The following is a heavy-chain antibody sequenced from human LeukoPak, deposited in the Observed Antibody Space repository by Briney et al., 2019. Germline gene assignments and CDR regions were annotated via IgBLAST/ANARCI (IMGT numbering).Heavy chain of an antibody. CDR1: GGSFSGYY. CDR3: ARGLLYDYVWGSYRTPYYFDY. J-gene: IGHJ4*02. V-gene: IGHV4-34*01. Sequence: SETLSLTCAVYGGSFSGYYWSWIRQPPGKGLEWIGEINHSGSTNYNPSLKSRVTISVDTSKNQFSLKLSSVTAADTAVYYCARGLLYDYVWGSYRTPYYFDYWGQGTLVTVSS. D-gene: IGHD3-16*02. CDR2: INHSGST.